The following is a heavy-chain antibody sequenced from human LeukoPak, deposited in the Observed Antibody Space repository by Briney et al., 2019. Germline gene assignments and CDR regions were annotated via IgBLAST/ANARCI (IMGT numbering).Heavy chain of an antibody. CDR1: GFTFSSYE. CDR3: ARPADIVVVPAAIELGY. V-gene: IGHV3-48*03. Sequence: PGGSLRLSCAASGFTFSSYEMNWVRQAPGKGLEWVSYISSSGSTVYYADSVKGRFTISRDNAKNSLYLKKNSLRAEHTSVYYCARPADIVVVPAAIELGYWGQGTLVTVSS. CDR2: ISSSGSTV. D-gene: IGHD2-2*01. J-gene: IGHJ4*02.